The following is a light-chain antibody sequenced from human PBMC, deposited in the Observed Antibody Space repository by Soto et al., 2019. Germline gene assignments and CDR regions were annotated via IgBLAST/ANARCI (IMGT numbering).Light chain of an antibody. J-gene: IGKJ3*01. CDR3: QQYNSYLLT. CDR2: DAS. V-gene: IGKV1-5*01. Sequence: DIQMTQSPSTLSASVGDRVTITCRASQSISRSLAWYQQKPGKAPNLLIYDASSLESGVPSRYSGSGVGTEFTLTISSLQPDDFALYYCQQYNSYLLTFGPGTTVDIK. CDR1: QSISRS.